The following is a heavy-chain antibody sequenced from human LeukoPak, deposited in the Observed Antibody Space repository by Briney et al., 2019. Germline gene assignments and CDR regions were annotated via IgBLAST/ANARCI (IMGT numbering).Heavy chain of an antibody. D-gene: IGHD6-13*01. V-gene: IGHV4-61*01. CDR1: GGSVSSGSYY. CDR3: ARRHRGIAAAGRYFDY. Sequence: PSETLSLTCTVSGGSVSSGSYYWSWIRQPPGKGLEWIGEINHSGSTNYNPSLKSRVTISVDTSKNQFSLKLSSVTAADTAVYYCARRHRGIAAAGRYFDYWGQGTLVTVSS. J-gene: IGHJ4*02. CDR2: INHSGST.